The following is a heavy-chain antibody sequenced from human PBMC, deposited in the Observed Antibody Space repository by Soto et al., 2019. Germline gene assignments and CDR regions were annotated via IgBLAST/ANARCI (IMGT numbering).Heavy chain of an antibody. CDR3: ARGSPSMTYFGEYYFDF. CDR1: GFTVSSNY. V-gene: IGHV3-53*01. J-gene: IGHJ4*02. D-gene: IGHD3-16*01. Sequence: EVQLVESGGGLIQPGGSLRLSCAASGFTVSSNYMSWVRQAPGKGLEWVSRITGGGSTYYSDSVKGRFTISRDNYKNTLNLVMKSLRAEDTAVYYCARGSPSMTYFGEYYFDFWGQGSLVTVSS. CDR2: ITGGGST.